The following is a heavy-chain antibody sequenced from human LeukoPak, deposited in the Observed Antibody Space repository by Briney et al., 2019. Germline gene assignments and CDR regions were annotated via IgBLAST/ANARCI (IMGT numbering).Heavy chain of an antibody. V-gene: IGHV4-38-2*01. CDR1: GYSISSGYY. CDR2: IYHSGST. J-gene: IGHJ4*02. Sequence: SETLSLTCAVSGYSISSGYYWGWIRQPPGKGLEWIGSIYHSGSTYYNPSLKSRVTISVGTSKNQFSLKLSSVTAADTAVYYCARTPTTVVTYYFDYWGQGTLVTVSS. CDR3: ARTPTTVVTYYFDY. D-gene: IGHD4-23*01.